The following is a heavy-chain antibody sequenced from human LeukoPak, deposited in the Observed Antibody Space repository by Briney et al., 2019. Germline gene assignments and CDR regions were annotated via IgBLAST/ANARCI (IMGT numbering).Heavy chain of an antibody. CDR1: GFTFSSYA. J-gene: IGHJ4*02. CDR2: IPYDGSNK. D-gene: IGHD6-13*01. Sequence: GGSLRLSCAASGFTFSSYAMHWVRQAPGKGLEWVALIPYDGSNKYYADSVKGRFTVSRDNSKNTLYLQMNSLRAEDTAVYYCAKDSHSWSRDYWGQGTLVTVSS. V-gene: IGHV3-30*04. CDR3: AKDSHSWSRDY.